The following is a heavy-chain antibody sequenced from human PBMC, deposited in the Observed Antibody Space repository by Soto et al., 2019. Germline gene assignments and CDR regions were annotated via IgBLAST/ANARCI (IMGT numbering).Heavy chain of an antibody. CDR1: GFTFSSYA. Sequence: GGSLRLSCAVSGFTFSSYAMSWVRQAPGKGLEWVSVVSHSGGSTFYGDSVKGRFTISRVNSKNTLYLQMNSLRAEDTAVYYCARDQDRWYFDLWGRGTLVTVSS. J-gene: IGHJ2*01. V-gene: IGHV3-23*01. CDR2: VSHSGGST. CDR3: ARDQDRWYFDL.